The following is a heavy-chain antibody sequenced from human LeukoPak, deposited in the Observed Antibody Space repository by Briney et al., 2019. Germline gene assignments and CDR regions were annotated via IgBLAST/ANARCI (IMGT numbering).Heavy chain of an antibody. J-gene: IGHJ6*02. V-gene: IGHV1-3*01. Sequence: ASVKVSCKASGYTFTSYAMHWVRQAPGQRLEWLGWINAGNDDTKYSQKFQGRVTITRDTSANTAYMELSSLTSDDTAVYYCARERWHCRGNDCYSVYYYGLDVWGQGTTVTVSS. CDR3: ARERWHCRGNDCYSVYYYGLDV. CDR1: GYTFTSYA. CDR2: INAGNDDT. D-gene: IGHD2-15*01.